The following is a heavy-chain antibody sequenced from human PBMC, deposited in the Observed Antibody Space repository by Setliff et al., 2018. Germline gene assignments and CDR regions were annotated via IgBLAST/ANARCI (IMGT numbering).Heavy chain of an antibody. V-gene: IGHV1-3*01. CDR3: ATWAHYGDYIDDY. D-gene: IGHD4-17*01. CDR1: GYTFTSYG. J-gene: IGHJ4*02. Sequence: ASVKVSCKASGYTFTSYGVHWVRQAPGQRLEWMGWINAANGNTKYSQKFQGRVTITRDTSATTVYMELSSLRSEDSAVYYCATWAHYGDYIDDYWGQGTLVTVSS. CDR2: INAANGNT.